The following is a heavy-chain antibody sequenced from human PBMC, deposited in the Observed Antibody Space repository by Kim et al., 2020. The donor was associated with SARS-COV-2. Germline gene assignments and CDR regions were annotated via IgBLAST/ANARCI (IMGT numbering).Heavy chain of an antibody. Sequence: ASVKVSCKASGYTFTSYGISWVRQAPGQGLEWMGWISAYNGNTNYAQKLQGRVTMTTDTSTSTAYMELRSLRSDDTAVYYCARDSNGQLAGYYYYYYMDVWGKGTTVTVSS. CDR3: ARDSNGQLAGYYYYYYMDV. D-gene: IGHD6-6*01. V-gene: IGHV1-18*01. CDR1: GYTFTSYG. CDR2: ISAYNGNT. J-gene: IGHJ6*03.